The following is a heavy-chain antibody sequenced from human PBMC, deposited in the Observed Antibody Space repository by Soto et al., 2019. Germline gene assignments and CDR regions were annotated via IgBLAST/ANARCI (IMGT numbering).Heavy chain of an antibody. V-gene: IGHV4-61*01. J-gene: IGHJ4*02. CDR2: IYYSGST. CDR1: GGSVSSGSYY. CDR3: AREHTLSNDYGDYVWANFDY. Sequence: PSETLSLTCTVSGGSVSSGSYYWSWIRQPPGKGLEWIGYIYYSGSTNYNPSLKSRVTISVDTSKNQFSLKLSSVTAADTAVYYCAREHTLSNDYGDYVWANFDYWGQGTLVTVSS. D-gene: IGHD4-17*01.